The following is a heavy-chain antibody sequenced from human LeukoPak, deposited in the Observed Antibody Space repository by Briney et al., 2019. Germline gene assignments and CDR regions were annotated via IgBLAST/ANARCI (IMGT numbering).Heavy chain of an antibody. CDR2: IYHSGST. D-gene: IGHD4-23*01. CDR3: ARADYGGNSLFDY. Sequence: PSQTLSLTCAVSGGSISSGGYSWSWIRQPPGKGLEWIGYIYHSGSTYYNPSLKSRVTISVDRSKNQFSLKLSSVTAADTAVYYCARADYGGNSLFDYWGQGTLVTVSS. J-gene: IGHJ4*02. V-gene: IGHV4-30-2*01. CDR1: GGSISSGGYS.